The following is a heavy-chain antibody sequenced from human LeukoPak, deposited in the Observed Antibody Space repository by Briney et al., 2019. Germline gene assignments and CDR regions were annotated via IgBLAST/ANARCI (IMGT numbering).Heavy chain of an antibody. CDR2: IKQDGSEK. CDR1: TFTISDYW. Sequence: GGSLRLSCAAFTFTISDYWMSWVRQTPGKGLEWVANIKQDGSEKYYVGSVKGRFTISRDNVKNALYLQMNSLSVEDTGVYYCVRGAYYAAYWGQGTLVTVSS. J-gene: IGHJ4*02. V-gene: IGHV3-7*01. D-gene: IGHD2/OR15-2a*01. CDR3: VRGAYYAAY.